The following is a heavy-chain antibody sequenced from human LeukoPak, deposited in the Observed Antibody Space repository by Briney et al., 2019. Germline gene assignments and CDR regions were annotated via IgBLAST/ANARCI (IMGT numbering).Heavy chain of an antibody. Sequence: GGSLRLSCAPSGFTFSSFAMNWVRQAPGKGLEWVSVISGSGGTTYYTDSVKGRFTISRDNSKNTLFLQMNSLRDEDTAVYYCANTRGDTAMNMIFDYWGQGTLVTVSS. CDR3: ANTRGDTAMNMIFDY. CDR1: GFTFSSFA. CDR2: ISGSGGTT. J-gene: IGHJ4*02. D-gene: IGHD5-18*01. V-gene: IGHV3-23*01.